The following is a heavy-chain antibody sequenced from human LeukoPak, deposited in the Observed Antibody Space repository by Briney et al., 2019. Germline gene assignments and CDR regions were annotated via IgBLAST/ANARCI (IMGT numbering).Heavy chain of an antibody. D-gene: IGHD3-22*01. J-gene: IGHJ3*02. CDR2: IYTSGST. Sequence: TPSETLSLTCTVSRGSISSYYWSWIRQPAGKGLEWIGRIYTSGSTNYNPSLKSRVTMSVDTSKNQFSLKLSSVTAADTAVYYCARESYDSSGPDAFDIWGQGTMVTVSS. CDR3: ARESYDSSGPDAFDI. V-gene: IGHV4-4*07. CDR1: RGSISSYY.